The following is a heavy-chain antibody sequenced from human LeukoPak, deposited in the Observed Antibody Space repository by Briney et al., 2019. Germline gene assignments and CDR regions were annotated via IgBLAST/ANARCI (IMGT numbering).Heavy chain of an antibody. D-gene: IGHD3-16*02. CDR2: IYVTGT. CDR1: GGSIGTYY. J-gene: IGHJ6*03. V-gene: IGHV4-59*08. CDR3: ARHTGGGIEDMDV. Sequence: SETLSLTCTVSGGSIGTYYWSWIRQSPGKGLEWIGCIYVTGTRYNPYLQSRVTISVDMSRNQFFLKMSSVTAADTAVYYCARHTGGGIEDMDVWGKGTKVIVSS.